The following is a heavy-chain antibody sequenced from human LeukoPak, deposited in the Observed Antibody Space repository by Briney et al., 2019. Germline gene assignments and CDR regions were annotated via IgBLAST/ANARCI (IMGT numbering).Heavy chain of an antibody. V-gene: IGHV1-2*02. D-gene: IGHD4-17*01. CDR1: GYSFIEYY. CDR3: VADIRLRPS. CDR2: LNSRNGAT. Sequence: ASVKVSCKASGYSFIEYYMHWVRQAPGQGLEWVGMLNSRNGATKYAQKFQGRVAMTRDTSISAAYMEVTTLKSDDTAVYYCVADIRLRPSRGQGTLVIVSS. J-gene: IGHJ4*02.